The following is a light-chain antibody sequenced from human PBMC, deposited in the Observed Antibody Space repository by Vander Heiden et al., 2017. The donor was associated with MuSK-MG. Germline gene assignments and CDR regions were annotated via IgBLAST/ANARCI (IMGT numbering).Light chain of an antibody. Sequence: DIQMTQSPSSLSASVGDRVTITCRASQSISSYLNWYQQKPGKAPKLLIYAASKLQRGVPSRVRGSGSGTDFNLTISSLQPEDFATYYCQQSYSTPRTFGPGTKVDIK. CDR2: AAS. V-gene: IGKV1-39*01. CDR1: QSISSY. J-gene: IGKJ3*01. CDR3: QQSYSTPRT.